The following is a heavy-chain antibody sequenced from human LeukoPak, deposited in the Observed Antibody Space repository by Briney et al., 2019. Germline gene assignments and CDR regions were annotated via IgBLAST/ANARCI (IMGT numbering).Heavy chain of an antibody. CDR1: GFTLSSYG. J-gene: IGHJ4*02. Sequence: GGSLRLSCAASGFTLSSYGMSWVRQAPGNGLEWVSAISGSGGSTYYADSVKGRFTISRDNSKNTLYLQMNSLRAEDTAVYYCAKGLKAFSFWGQGTLVTVSS. D-gene: IGHD2-15*01. CDR2: ISGSGGST. CDR3: AKGLKAFSF. V-gene: IGHV3-23*01.